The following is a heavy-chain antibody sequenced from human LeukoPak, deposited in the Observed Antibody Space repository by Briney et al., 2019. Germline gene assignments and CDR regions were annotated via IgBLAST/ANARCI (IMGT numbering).Heavy chain of an antibody. D-gene: IGHD5-18*01. Sequence: GESLKISYKGSGYRFSSYWIAWVRPMPGQGLEGMGIIYPGDSDTRYSPSFQGQVTISADKSINTAYLQWSSLKTSDTAMYYCARHLVRGYSYGSDYWGQGTLVTVSS. CDR3: ARHLVRGYSYGSDY. CDR1: GYRFSSYW. J-gene: IGHJ4*02. V-gene: IGHV5-51*01. CDR2: IYPGDSDT.